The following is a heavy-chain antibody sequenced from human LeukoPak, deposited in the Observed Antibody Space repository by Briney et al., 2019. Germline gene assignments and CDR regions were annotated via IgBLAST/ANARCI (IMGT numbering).Heavy chain of an antibody. CDR3: AKDATDFGVAVVDY. Sequence: GGSLRLSCAASGFTFSSYAMSWVRQAPGRGLEWVSAISGSGGSTYYADSVKGRFTISRGNSKNTLYLQMNSLRAEDTAVYYCAKDATDFGVAVVDYWGQGTLVTVSS. J-gene: IGHJ4*02. V-gene: IGHV3-23*01. CDR1: GFTFSSYA. D-gene: IGHD6-19*01. CDR2: ISGSGGST.